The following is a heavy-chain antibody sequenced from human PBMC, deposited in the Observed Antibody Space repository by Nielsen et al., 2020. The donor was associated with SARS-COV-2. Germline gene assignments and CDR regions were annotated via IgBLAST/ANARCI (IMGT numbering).Heavy chain of an antibody. V-gene: IGHV3-48*03. D-gene: IGHD6-13*01. CDR3: TRVNPTSGSWFDALDI. Sequence: GGSLRLSCAASGFPFSSYEMNWVRQAPGKALEWLSYIGGNGRNIFYADSVKGRFTISRDDSKNTAYLQMNNLRTEDTAVHYCTRVNPTSGSWFDALDIWGQGTMVTVSS. CDR1: GFPFSSYE. CDR2: IGGNGRNI. J-gene: IGHJ3*02.